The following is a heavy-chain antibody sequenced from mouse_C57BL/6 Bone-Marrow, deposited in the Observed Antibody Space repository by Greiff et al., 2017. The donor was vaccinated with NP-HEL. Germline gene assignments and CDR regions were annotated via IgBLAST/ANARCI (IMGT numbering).Heavy chain of an antibody. CDR3: ARGGWVFAY. Sequence: EVKLVESGGGLVKPGGSLKLSCAASGFTFSSYAMSWVRQTPEKRLEWVATISDGGSYTYYPDNVKGRFTLSRYNAKNNLYLQMSHLKSEDTAMYYCARGGWVFAYWGQGTLVTVSA. J-gene: IGHJ3*01. CDR1: GFTFSSYA. D-gene: IGHD3-3*01. V-gene: IGHV5-4*03. CDR2: ISDGGSYT.